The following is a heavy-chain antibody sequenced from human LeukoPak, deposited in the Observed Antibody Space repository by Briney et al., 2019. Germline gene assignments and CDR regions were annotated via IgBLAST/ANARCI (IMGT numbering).Heavy chain of an antibody. J-gene: IGHJ2*01. Sequence: GGSLRLSCAASGFTFSSYSMNWVRQAPGKGLEWVSSITSSSSYMYYADSVKGRFTISRDNAKNSLYLQMNSLRAEDTAVYYCARLTPDDYRYFDLWGRGTLVTVSS. D-gene: IGHD3-10*01. CDR2: ITSSSSYM. V-gene: IGHV3-21*01. CDR3: ARLTPDDYRYFDL. CDR1: GFTFSSYS.